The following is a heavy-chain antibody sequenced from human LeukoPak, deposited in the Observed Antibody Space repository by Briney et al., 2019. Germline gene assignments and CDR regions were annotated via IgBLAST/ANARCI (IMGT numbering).Heavy chain of an antibody. V-gene: IGHV4-34*01. D-gene: IGHD3-9*01. CDR3: ARGVAYCDILTGYYKYGMDV. J-gene: IGHJ6*02. CDR2: INHSRST. CDR1: GGSFSGYY. Sequence: SETLSLTCAVYGGSFSGYYWSWIRQPPGKGLEWIGEINHSRSTNYNPSLKSRVTISVDTSKNQFSLKLSSVTAADTAVYYCARGVAYCDILTGYYKYGMDVWGQGTTVTVSS.